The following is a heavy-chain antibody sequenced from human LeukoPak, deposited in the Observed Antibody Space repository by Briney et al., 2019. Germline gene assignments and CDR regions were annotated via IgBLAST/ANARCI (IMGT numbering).Heavy chain of an antibody. CDR1: GGTFSSYA. D-gene: IGHD2-2*01. CDR3: ASGSDVVVVPAAGYYYYGMDV. CDR2: IIPILGIA. Sequence: ASVKVSCKASGGTFSSYAISWVRQAPGQGLEWMGRIIPILGIANYAQKFQGRVTITADKSTSTAYMELSSLRSEDTAVYYCASGSDVVVVPAAGYYYYGMDVWGQGTTVTVSS. V-gene: IGHV1-69*04. J-gene: IGHJ6*02.